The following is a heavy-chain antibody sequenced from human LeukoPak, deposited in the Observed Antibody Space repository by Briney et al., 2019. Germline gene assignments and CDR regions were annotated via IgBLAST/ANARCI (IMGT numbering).Heavy chain of an antibody. CDR2: ISGSGGST. V-gene: IGHV3-23*01. CDR3: PRTGYSSGWGYYFDY. CDR1: GFTFSSYA. Sequence: GGSLRLSCAASGFTFSSYAMSWVRQAPGKGLEWVSAISGSGGSTYHADSVKGRFTISRDNSKNTLYLQMNSLRAEDTAVYYCPRTGYSSGWGYYFDYWGQGTLVTVSS. D-gene: IGHD6-19*01. J-gene: IGHJ4*02.